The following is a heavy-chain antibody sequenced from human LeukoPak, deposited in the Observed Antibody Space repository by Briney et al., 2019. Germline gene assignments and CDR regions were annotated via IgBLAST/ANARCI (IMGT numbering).Heavy chain of an antibody. Sequence: ASVKVSCKASGYTFTGYYMHWVRQAPGQGLEWMGWINPNSGGTNYAQKFQGRVTMTRDTSISTAYMELSRLRSDDTAVYYCARDLEYYYGSGSYYGFDYWGQGTLVTVSS. J-gene: IGHJ4*02. CDR2: INPNSGGT. CDR1: GYTFTGYY. D-gene: IGHD3-10*01. CDR3: ARDLEYYYGSGSYYGFDY. V-gene: IGHV1-2*02.